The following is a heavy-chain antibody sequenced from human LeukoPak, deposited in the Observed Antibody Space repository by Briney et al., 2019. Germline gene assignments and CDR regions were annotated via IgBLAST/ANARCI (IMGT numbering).Heavy chain of an antibody. V-gene: IGHV1-2*02. D-gene: IGHD7-27*01. Sequence: ASVKVSCKASGYTFTGYYMHWVRQAPGQGLEWMGWINPNSGGTNYAQKFQGRATMTRDTSISTAYMELSRLRSDDTAVYYCASNWGSGELFDYWGQGTLVTVSS. J-gene: IGHJ4*02. CDR2: INPNSGGT. CDR1: GYTFTGYY. CDR3: ASNWGSGELFDY.